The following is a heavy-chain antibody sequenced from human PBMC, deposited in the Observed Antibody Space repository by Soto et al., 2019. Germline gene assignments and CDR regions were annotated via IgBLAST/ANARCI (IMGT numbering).Heavy chain of an antibody. CDR2: INPNSGGT. D-gene: IGHD3-9*01. CDR1: GYTFTGYY. CDR3: ARAGPHYDILTGYYDYFDY. Sequence: ASVKVSCKASGYTFTGYYMHWVRQAPGQGLEWMGWINPNSGGTNYAQKFQGWVTMTRDTSISTAYMELSRLRSDDTAVYYCARAGPHYDILTGYYDYFDYWGQGTLVTVSS. V-gene: IGHV1-2*04. J-gene: IGHJ4*02.